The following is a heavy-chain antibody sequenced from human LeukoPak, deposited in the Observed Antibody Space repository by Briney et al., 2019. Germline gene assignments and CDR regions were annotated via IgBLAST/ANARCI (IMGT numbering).Heavy chain of an antibody. CDR1: GDSISNDNW. CDR2: MYHSGRI. J-gene: IGHJ4*02. V-gene: IGHV4-4*02. D-gene: IGHD5-12*01. Sequence: PSGTLSLTCTVSGDSISNDNWWCWVRQPPGKGLEWIGEMYHSGRINCNPSLKSRVTISVEKSKNYFSLNLTSVTAADTALYYCARGGFFAPFDYWVQGTLVTVSS. CDR3: ARGGFFAPFDY.